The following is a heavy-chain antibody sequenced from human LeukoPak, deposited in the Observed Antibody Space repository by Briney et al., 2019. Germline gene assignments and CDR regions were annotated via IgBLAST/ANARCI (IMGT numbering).Heavy chain of an antibody. CDR1: GFTFSSYS. D-gene: IGHD1-26*01. V-gene: IGHV3-48*01. CDR2: IDTSSSTI. CDR3: ARDEYGRSRNPSRPLLDY. Sequence: GGSLRLSCAASGFTFSSYSMHWVRQAPGKGLEWVSYIDTSSSTIYYADSVKGRFTISRDNAKNSLYLQMNSLGAEDTAVYYCARDEYGRSRNPSRPLLDYWGQGTMVTVSS. J-gene: IGHJ4*02.